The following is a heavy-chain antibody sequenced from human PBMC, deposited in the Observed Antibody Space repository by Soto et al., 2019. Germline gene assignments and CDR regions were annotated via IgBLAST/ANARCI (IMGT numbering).Heavy chain of an antibody. V-gene: IGHV3-49*03. D-gene: IGHD3-10*01. J-gene: IGHJ6*03. CDR1: GFTFGDYA. CDR3: TRVLGFRGVIITEAHVPNYYYMDV. CDR2: IRSKDYGGTT. Sequence: GSLRLSCTASGFTFGDYAMSWFRQAPGKGLEWVGFIRSKDYGGTTEYAASVKGRFTISRDDSKSIAYLQMNSLKTEDTVLYYCTRVLGFRGVIITEAHVPNYYYMDVWGKGTTVTVSS.